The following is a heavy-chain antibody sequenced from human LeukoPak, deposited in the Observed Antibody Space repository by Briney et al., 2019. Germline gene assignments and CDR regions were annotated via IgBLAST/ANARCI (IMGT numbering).Heavy chain of an antibody. CDR3: ARDGYRYYGSGSYPLLGY. J-gene: IGHJ4*02. V-gene: IGHV3-11*04. CDR2: ISSSGSTI. D-gene: IGHD3-10*01. Sequence: GGSLRLSCAASGFTFSDHYMSWIRQAPGKGLEWVSYISSSGSTIYYADSVKGRFTISRDNAKNSLYLQMNSLRAEDTAVYYCARDGYRYYGSGSYPLLGYWGQGTLVTVSS. CDR1: GFTFSDHY.